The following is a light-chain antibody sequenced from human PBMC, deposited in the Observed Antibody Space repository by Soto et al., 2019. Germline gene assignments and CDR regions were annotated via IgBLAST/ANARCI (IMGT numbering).Light chain of an antibody. J-gene: IGKJ2*01. CDR3: QQYSKEST. CDR1: QNVSNW. CDR2: KAS. Sequence: DVEMTQSPSTLPTSIGDRVTINCRASQNVSNWLAWYQQKPGKAPNLLIYKASRLESGVPSRFRASGYGTDFTLTINSLQSDDFATYFCQQYSKESTFGQGTKLEIK. V-gene: IGKV1-5*03.